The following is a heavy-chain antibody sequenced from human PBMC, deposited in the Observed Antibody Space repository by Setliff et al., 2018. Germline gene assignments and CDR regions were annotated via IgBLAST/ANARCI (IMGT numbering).Heavy chain of an antibody. J-gene: IGHJ4*02. Sequence: ASVKVSYKASGYTFTSYYMHWVRQAPGQGLEWMGIINPSGGSTSYAQKFQGRVTMTRDTSTSTVYMELSSLRSEDTAVYYCARGGYYYDSSGPSPDHFDYWGQGTLVTVSS. CDR3: ARGGYYYDSSGPSPDHFDY. V-gene: IGHV1-46*01. D-gene: IGHD3-22*01. CDR2: INPSGGST. CDR1: GYTFTSYY.